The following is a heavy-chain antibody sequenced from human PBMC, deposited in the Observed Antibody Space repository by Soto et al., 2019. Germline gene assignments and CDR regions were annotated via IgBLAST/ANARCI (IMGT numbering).Heavy chain of an antibody. J-gene: IGHJ6*02. CDR1: GFTFSSYA. CDR2: ISGSGGST. V-gene: IGHV3-23*01. Sequence: GGSLRLSCAASGFTFSSYAMSWVRQAPGKGLEWVSAISGSGGSTYYADSVKGRFTISRDNSKNTLYLQMNSLRAEDTAVYYCAIQGYCSSTSCYKGPNYYYYGMDVWGQGTTVTVSS. CDR3: AIQGYCSSTSCYKGPNYYYYGMDV. D-gene: IGHD2-2*02.